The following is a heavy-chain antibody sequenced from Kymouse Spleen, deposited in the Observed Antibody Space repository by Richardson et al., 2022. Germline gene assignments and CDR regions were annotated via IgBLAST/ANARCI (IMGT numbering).Heavy chain of an antibody. J-gene: IGHJ6*02. D-gene: IGHD5-18,IGHD5-18*01. CDR3: ARHKVDTAMVSLYYYYYYGMDV. Sequence: QLQLQESGPGLVKPSETLSLTCTVSGGSISSSSYYWGWIRQPPGKGLEWIGSIYYSGSTYYNPSLKSRVTISVDTSKNQFSLKLSSVTAADTAVYYCARHKVDTAMVSLYYYYYYGMDVWGQGTTVTVSS. CDR2: IYYSGST. CDR1: GGSISSSSYY. V-gene: IGHV4-39*01.